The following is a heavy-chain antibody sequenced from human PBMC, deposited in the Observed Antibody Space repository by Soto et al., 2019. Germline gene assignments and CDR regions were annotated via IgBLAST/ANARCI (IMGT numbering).Heavy chain of an antibody. D-gene: IGHD2-15*01. CDR1: GGTFSSYA. Sequence: QVQLVQSGAEVKKPGSSVKVSYKASGGTFSSYAISWVRQAPGQGLEWMGGIIPIFGTANYAQKFQGRVTITADESTSTAYMELSSLRSEDTAVYYCARDPINCSGGSCNGSGDYWGQGTLVTVSS. V-gene: IGHV1-69*01. CDR2: IIPIFGTA. J-gene: IGHJ4*02. CDR3: ARDPINCSGGSCNGSGDY.